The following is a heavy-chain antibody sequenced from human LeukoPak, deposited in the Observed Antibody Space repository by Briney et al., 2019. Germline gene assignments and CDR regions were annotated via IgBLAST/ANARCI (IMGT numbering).Heavy chain of an antibody. V-gene: IGHV1-18*01. J-gene: IGHJ4*02. CDR2: ISTYNGNT. Sequence: ASVKVSCKASGYTFSNYGISWVRRAPGQGLEWLGWISTYNGNTHYAQKLQGRVTMTTDTSTSTAYMVLRSLRSDDTAVYYCVRDRDATPDDVRDYWGQGTLVTVSS. CDR3: VRDRDATPDDVRDY. D-gene: IGHD2-21*02. CDR1: GYTFSNYG.